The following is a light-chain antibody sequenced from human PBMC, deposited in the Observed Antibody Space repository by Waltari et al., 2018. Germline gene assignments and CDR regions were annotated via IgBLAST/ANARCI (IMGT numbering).Light chain of an antibody. J-gene: IGKJ2*01. Sequence: EIVLTQSPATLAMSPGDRATLSCRASQSISSNSLAWYQLKPGQAPRLVIYAASTRVTGFADRFSGSGSGTDFTLTINRLEPDDFAVYYCQRYGSSPYTFGRGTKLEFK. CDR1: QSISSNS. V-gene: IGKV3-20*01. CDR2: AAS. CDR3: QRYGSSPYT.